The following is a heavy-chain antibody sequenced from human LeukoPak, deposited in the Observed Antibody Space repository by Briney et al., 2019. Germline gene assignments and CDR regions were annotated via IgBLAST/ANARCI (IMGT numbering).Heavy chain of an antibody. CDR1: GGTVSGRTSY. Sequence: PSETLSLTCSVSGGTVSGRTSYWGWIRQPPGKGLEWIGSVYFSGRTYYNPSLKSRVTISVDTSKNQFSLKLNSVTAADTAVYYCARDLFTTTTIAAAGRRGYFDYWGQGTLVTVSS. CDR2: VYFSGRT. V-gene: IGHV4-39*07. J-gene: IGHJ4*02. CDR3: ARDLFTTTTIAAAGRRGYFDY. D-gene: IGHD6-13*01.